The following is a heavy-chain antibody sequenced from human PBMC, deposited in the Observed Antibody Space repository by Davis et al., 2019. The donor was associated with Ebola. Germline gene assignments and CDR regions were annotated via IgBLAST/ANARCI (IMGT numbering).Heavy chain of an antibody. CDR3: ARDGHRSDSSNFFNY. J-gene: IGHJ4*02. D-gene: IGHD6-6*01. CDR2: GHYTGST. CDR1: GASISSYY. Sequence: MPSETLSLTCTVSGASISSYYWSWIRQPPGKGLEWIGYGHYTGSTSYNPPLESRVTISVDTSKNQFSLKVSSVTAADTAVYYCARDGHRSDSSNFFNYWGQGALVTVSS. V-gene: IGHV4-59*01.